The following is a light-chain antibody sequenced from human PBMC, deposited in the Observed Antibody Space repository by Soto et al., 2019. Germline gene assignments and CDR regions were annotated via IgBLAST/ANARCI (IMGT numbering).Light chain of an antibody. V-gene: IGLV7-43*01. Sequence: QAVVTQEPSLTVSPGGTVTLTCASSTGAVTSDYYPNWLQQKPGQAPRSLIHSTYARHFWTPARFSGSLLGRKAALTVSGVQPEDEADYYCLLYHGAAQVFGGGTKLTVL. CDR3: LLYHGAAQV. CDR1: TGAVTSDYY. CDR2: STY. J-gene: IGLJ3*02.